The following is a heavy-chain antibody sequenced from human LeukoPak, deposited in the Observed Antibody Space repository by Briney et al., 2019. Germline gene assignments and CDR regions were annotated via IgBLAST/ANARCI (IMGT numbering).Heavy chain of an antibody. D-gene: IGHD2-15*01. CDR3: ARGNAVAGYFDY. J-gene: IGHJ4*02. CDR1: GGSFSGDY. CDR2: INHSGST. V-gene: IGHV4-34*01. Sequence: SETLSLTCAVYGGSFSGDYWSWIRQPPGKGLEWIGEINHSGSTNYNPSLKSRVTISVDTSKNQFSLKLSSVTAADTAVYYCARGNAVAGYFDYWGQGTLVTVSS.